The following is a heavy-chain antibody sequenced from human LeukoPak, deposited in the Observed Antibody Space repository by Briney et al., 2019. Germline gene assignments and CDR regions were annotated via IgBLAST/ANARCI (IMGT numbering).Heavy chain of an antibody. J-gene: IGHJ4*02. CDR3: ARERGEEYSSGWYKRNYFDN. Sequence: PSETLSLTCAVYGGSFSGYYWSWIRQPPGKGLEWIGEINHSGSTNYNPSLKSRVTISVDKSKQLFSLKLSSVTAADTALYYCARERGEEYSSGWYKRNYFDNWGQGTRVTVSS. CDR2: INHSGST. CDR1: GGSFSGYY. D-gene: IGHD6-19*01. V-gene: IGHV4-34*01.